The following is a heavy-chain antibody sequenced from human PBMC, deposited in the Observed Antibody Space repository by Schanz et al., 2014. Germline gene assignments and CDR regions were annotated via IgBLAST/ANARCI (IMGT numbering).Heavy chain of an antibody. CDR1: GFTVNTNY. V-gene: IGHV3-53*01. CDR3: AKCIGWYGRSPFDI. J-gene: IGHJ3*02. D-gene: IGHD6-19*01. CDR2: MYINSSGK. Sequence: EVQLVESGGGLIQPGGSLRLSCAVSGFTVNTNYMRWVRQAPGKGLEWVSIMYINSSGKQYADSVKGRFIISRDNSKNTLYLQMNSLITEDTAVYYCAKCIGWYGRSPFDIWGQGTMVTVSS.